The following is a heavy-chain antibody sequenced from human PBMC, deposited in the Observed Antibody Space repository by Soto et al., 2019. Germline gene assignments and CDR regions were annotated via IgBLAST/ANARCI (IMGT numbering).Heavy chain of an antibody. V-gene: IGHV3-23*01. J-gene: IGHJ6*02. CDR1: GFTFSSYA. Sequence: EVELFESGGDLVQPGGSLRLSCAASGFTFSSYAMIWVRQAPGKGLEWVSAISSSGGSTYYAESVKGRFTISRDNFKNPLYLHVNSLRAEDTAVYYCAKSGNGGNCRDGYSSSYFYYYYYGMDVWGQGTTVTVSS. D-gene: IGHD5-12*01. CDR2: ISSSGGST. CDR3: AKSGNGGNCRDGYSSSYFYYYYYGMDV.